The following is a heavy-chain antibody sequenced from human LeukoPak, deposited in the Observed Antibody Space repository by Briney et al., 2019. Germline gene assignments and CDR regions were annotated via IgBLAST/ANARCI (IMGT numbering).Heavy chain of an antibody. Sequence: PSETLSLTCAVYGGSFSGYYWSWIRQPPGKGLEWIGEINHSGSTHYNPSLKSRVTISVDTSKNQFSLKLSSVTAADTAVYYCARMDLSSSSWFDPWGQGTLVTVSS. V-gene: IGHV4-34*01. J-gene: IGHJ5*02. CDR3: ARMDLSSSSWFDP. CDR2: INHSGST. D-gene: IGHD6-6*01. CDR1: GGSFSGYY.